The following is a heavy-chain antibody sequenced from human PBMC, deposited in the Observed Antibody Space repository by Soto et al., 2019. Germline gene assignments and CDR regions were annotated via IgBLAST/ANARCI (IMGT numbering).Heavy chain of an antibody. Sequence: GGSLRLCCAASGFSFSKAWMSWVRLTPGKGLEWVGRIKNKTDGGITDYPAPVRDRFTISRDDSRSTLYLQMNSLKTEDTAVYYCITDPYYDFWSGYHFDYWGQGTLVTVSS. CDR2: IKNKTDGGIT. J-gene: IGHJ4*02. D-gene: IGHD3-3*01. CDR3: ITDPYYDFWSGYHFDY. CDR1: GFSFSKAW. V-gene: IGHV3-15*01.